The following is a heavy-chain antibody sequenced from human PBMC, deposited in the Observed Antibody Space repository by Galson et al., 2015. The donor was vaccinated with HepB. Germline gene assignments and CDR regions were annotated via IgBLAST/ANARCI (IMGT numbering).Heavy chain of an antibody. V-gene: IGHV1-3*01. CDR3: ARTFKSGYDNWFYP. D-gene: IGHD5-12*01. Sequence: SVKVYCKASGYTFTNYPIHWIRKAPGQRLEWMGWINADNGNTKYSQKFQDRVTLTRDTSASTVYMELGSLRSEDTAVYYCARTFKSGYDNWFYPWCQGTLVTFSS. CDR2: INADNGNT. CDR1: GYTFTNYP. J-gene: IGHJ5*02.